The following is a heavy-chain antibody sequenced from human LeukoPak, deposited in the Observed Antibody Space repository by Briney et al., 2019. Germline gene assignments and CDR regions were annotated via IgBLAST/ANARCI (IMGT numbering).Heavy chain of an antibody. V-gene: IGHV4-61*02. CDR3: ARDRGFMVRGSRRGYDDYYYYMDV. CDR2: IYSSGST. Sequence: IPSETLSLTCTVSGGSISSGSYYWSWIRQPAGKGLEWIGRIYSSGSTNYNPSLKSRVTISVDTSKNQFSLKLSSVTAADTAVYYCARDRGFMVRGSRRGYDDYYYYMDVWGKGTTVTISS. J-gene: IGHJ6*03. CDR1: GGSISSGSYY. D-gene: IGHD3-10*01.